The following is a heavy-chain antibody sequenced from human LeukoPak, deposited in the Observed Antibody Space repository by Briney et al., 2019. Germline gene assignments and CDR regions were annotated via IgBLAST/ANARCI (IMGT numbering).Heavy chain of an antibody. CDR3: ARQPLGYCSSTSCYTGSFDY. J-gene: IGHJ4*02. Sequence: SETLSLTCTVSGGSISSYYWSWIRQPPGKGLEWIGYIYYSGNTNYNPSLKSRVTISVDTSKNQFSLKLSSVTAADTAVYYCARQPLGYCSSTSCYTGSFDYWGQGTLVTVSS. CDR2: IYYSGNT. V-gene: IGHV4-59*08. CDR1: GGSISSYY. D-gene: IGHD2-2*02.